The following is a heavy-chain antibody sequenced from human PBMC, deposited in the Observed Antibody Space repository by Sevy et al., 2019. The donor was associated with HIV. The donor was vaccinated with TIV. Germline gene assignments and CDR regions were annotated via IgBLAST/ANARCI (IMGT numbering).Heavy chain of an antibody. J-gene: IGHJ4*02. CDR2: FCFGDGKM. D-gene: IGHD2-8*01. V-gene: IGHV3-23*01. Sequence: GGSLRLSCMTSGFTFTRYTMTWVRQAPGKGLEWVSTFCFGDGKMYYADSVKGRFTFSSDISKNTVYLKMNSLRADDTAVYYCAREGCTKPHDYWGQGTLVTVSS. CDR1: GFTFTRYT. CDR3: AREGCTKPHDY.